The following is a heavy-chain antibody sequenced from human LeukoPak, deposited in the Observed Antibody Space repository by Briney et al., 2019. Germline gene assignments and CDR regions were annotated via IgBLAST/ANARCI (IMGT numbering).Heavy chain of an antibody. Sequence: GGSLRLSCAASGFTFSSYSMNWVRQAPGKGLEWVSSISSSSSYIYYADSVKGRFTISRDNAKNSLYLQMNSLRAEDTAVNYCARSSDWFNWFDPWGQGTLVTVS. CDR3: ARSSDWFNWFDP. V-gene: IGHV3-21*01. J-gene: IGHJ5*02. CDR1: GFTFSSYS. CDR2: ISSSSSYI. D-gene: IGHD6-19*01.